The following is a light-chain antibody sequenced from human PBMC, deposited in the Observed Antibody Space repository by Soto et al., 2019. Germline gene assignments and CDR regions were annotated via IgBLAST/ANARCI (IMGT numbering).Light chain of an antibody. Sequence: DIQMTQSPSSMSASVGDRVTITCRASQGIGTWLAWYQQKPGKAPKLLIYSASSLQGGVPSRFSGSGSGTDFALTISSLQAEDFATYYCQQAQSFTFTFGPGTTVDIK. CDR1: QGIGTW. J-gene: IGKJ3*01. CDR2: SAS. CDR3: QQAQSFTFT. V-gene: IGKV1-12*01.